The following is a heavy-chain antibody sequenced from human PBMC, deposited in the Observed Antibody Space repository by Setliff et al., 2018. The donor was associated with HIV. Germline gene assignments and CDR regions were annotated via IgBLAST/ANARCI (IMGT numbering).Heavy chain of an antibody. CDR3: ARDKTGDLWYFDS. CDR1: AYTFTDYY. V-gene: IGHV1-69*06. CDR2: IIPIFGTA. J-gene: IGHJ4*02. Sequence: SVKVSCKASAYTFTDYYIHWVRQAPGQGLEWMGGIIPIFGTANYAQKFQGRVTITADISTSTAYMELRSLRSDDTAVYYCARDKTGDLWYFDSWGQGTLVTVSS. D-gene: IGHD7-27*01.